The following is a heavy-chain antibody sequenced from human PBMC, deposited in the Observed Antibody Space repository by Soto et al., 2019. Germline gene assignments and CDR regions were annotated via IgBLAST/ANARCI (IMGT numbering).Heavy chain of an antibody. Sequence: EVQLVESGGGLIQPGGSLRLSCAASGFSVSVDSMNWVRQAPGKGLEWVSLFYNNGGTYYADSVKGRFIISKYISKNTLYLKMNSLRAEDTAVYFCARHDWLESWGQGTLVTVSS. J-gene: IGHJ5*01. CDR1: GFSVSVDS. CDR2: FYNNGGT. CDR3: ARHDWLES. V-gene: IGHV3-53*01.